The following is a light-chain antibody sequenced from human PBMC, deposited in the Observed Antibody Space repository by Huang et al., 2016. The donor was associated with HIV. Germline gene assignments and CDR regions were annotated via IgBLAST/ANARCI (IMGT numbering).Light chain of an antibody. CDR1: QNINKY. J-gene: IGKJ2*01. CDR2: GAS. CDR3: QQSVKTPRT. V-gene: IGKV1-39*01. Sequence: DIQITQSPSSLSASVGDRVTITCRASQNINKYLNWYQQQPGKAPKLLISGASTLQSGVQSSFSGSGSGTEFTLTISSLQPEDSAVYFCQQSVKTPRTFGQGTKLEI.